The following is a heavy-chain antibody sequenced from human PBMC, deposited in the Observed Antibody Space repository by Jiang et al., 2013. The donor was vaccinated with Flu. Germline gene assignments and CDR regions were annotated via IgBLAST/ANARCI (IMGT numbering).Heavy chain of an antibody. CDR1: GGSISSYY. CDR3: ASHWALYYYDSSGYWAFDI. CDR2: IYYSGST. D-gene: IGHD3-22*01. V-gene: IGHV4-59*05. J-gene: IGHJ3*02. Sequence: TLSLTCTVSGGSISSYYWSWIRQPPGKGLEWIGSIYYSGSTYYNPSLKSRVTISVDTSKNQFSLKLSSVTAADTAVYYCASHWALYYYDSSGYWAFDIWGQGTMVTVSS.